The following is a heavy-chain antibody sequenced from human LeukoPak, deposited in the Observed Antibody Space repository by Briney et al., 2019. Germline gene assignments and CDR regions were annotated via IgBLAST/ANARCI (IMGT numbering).Heavy chain of an antibody. CDR1: GDSIRSYY. CDR2: IYTSGST. CDR3: ARDHSTPNAGYMDV. V-gene: IGHV4-4*07. D-gene: IGHD2-8*01. J-gene: IGHJ6*03. Sequence: SETLSLMCIVSGDSIRSYYWSWIRQPAGKGLEWIGRIYTSGSTNYNPSLKSRVTISVDMSKNQFSLRLSSVTAADTAVYYCARDHSTPNAGYMDVWGKGTTVTVSS.